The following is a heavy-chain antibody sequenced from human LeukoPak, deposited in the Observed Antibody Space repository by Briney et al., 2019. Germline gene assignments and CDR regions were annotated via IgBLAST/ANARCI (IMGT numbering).Heavy chain of an antibody. CDR2: ISGSGGST. CDR1: GFTFSSYA. CDR3: AKHIVVVVAAIQYYYYGMDV. V-gene: IGHV3-23*01. Sequence: GGSLRLSCAPSGFTFSSYAMSWVRQAPGKGLEWVSAISGSGGSTYYADSVKGRSTISRDNSKNTLYLQMNSLRAEDTAVYYCAKHIVVVVAAIQYYYYGMDVWGQGTTVTVSS. J-gene: IGHJ6*02. D-gene: IGHD2-15*01.